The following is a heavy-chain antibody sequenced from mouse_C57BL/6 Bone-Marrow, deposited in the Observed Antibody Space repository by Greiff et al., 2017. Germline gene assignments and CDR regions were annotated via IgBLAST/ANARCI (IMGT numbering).Heavy chain of an antibody. Sequence: EVQLQQSGPELVKPGASVKISCKASGYTFTDYYMNWVKQSHGKSLEWIGDINPNNGGTSYNQKFKGKATLTVDKSSSTAYMELRSLTSEDSAVYYCARHPYTTVLDYWGQGPTLTVSS. CDR3: ARHPYTTVLDY. V-gene: IGHV1-26*01. CDR1: GYTFTDYY. J-gene: IGHJ2*01. CDR2: INPNNGGT. D-gene: IGHD1-1*01.